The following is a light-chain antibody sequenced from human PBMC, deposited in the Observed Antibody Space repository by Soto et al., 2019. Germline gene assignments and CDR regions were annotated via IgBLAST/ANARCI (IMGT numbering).Light chain of an antibody. CDR3: QQYNNWPPWT. CDR2: GAS. CDR1: QSVSRN. Sequence: EIVMTQSPATLSVSPGERATLSCRASQSVSRNLAWYQQKPGQAPRLLIYGASTRATGIPARFSGSGSGTEFTLTIRSLQSEDFAVYYCQQYNNWPPWTFGQGTTGDI. V-gene: IGKV3-15*01. J-gene: IGKJ1*01.